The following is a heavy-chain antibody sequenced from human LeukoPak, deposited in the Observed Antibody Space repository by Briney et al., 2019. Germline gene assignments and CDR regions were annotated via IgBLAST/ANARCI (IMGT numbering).Heavy chain of an antibody. V-gene: IGHV3-48*03. J-gene: IGHJ3*01. CDR3: ATLRG. Sequence: GGSLRLSCAASRFTFTNYEMNWVRQAPGKGLEWISYISTSGRTIYYADSVKGRFTISRDNAKNCLYLQMNSLRAEDTALYYCATLRGWGQGTMVTVSS. CDR1: RFTFTNYE. CDR2: ISTSGRTI.